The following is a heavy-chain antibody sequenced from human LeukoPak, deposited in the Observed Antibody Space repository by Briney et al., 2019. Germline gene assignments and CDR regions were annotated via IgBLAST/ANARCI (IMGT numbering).Heavy chain of an antibody. V-gene: IGHV1-69*05. CDR1: GGTFSSYA. D-gene: IGHD1-26*01. CDR2: IIPIFGTA. Sequence: SVKVSCKASGGTFSSYAISWVRQAPGQGLEWMGGIIPIFGTANYAQKFQGRVTITTDESTSTAYMELSSLRSEDTAVYYCASSGSDEADYYYMDVWGKGTTVTVSS. J-gene: IGHJ6*03. CDR3: ASSGSDEADYYYMDV.